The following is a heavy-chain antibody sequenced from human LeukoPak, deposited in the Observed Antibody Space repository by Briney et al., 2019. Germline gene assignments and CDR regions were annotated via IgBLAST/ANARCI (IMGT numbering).Heavy chain of an antibody. J-gene: IGHJ4*02. CDR2: INPSGGGT. D-gene: IGHD1-26*01. V-gene: IGHV1-46*01. CDR1: GYIFPSYG. CDR3: AREFSGYIDF. Sequence: ASVKVSCKGSGYIFPSYGLAWVRQAPGQGLEWMGIINPSGGGTSYAQKFQGRVTMTRDTSTSTVYMEVSSLRSEDTAVYYCAREFSGYIDFWGQGTLVTVSS.